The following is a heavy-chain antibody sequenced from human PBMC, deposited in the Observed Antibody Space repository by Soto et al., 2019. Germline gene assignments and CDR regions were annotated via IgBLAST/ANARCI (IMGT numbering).Heavy chain of an antibody. D-gene: IGHD2-2*01. CDR3: ATSRDYCSSPSGFEGYSYYMDV. CDR1: GYTFTTYA. V-gene: IGHV1-3*01. Sequence: ASVKVSCKASGYTFTTYAMHWVRQAPGQRFEWMGWINAGNGNTQYSQKFQGRLTITRDTSASTAYMELSSLRSEDTAVYYCATSRDYCSSPSGFEGYSYYMDVWDIGTTAT. CDR2: INAGNGNT. J-gene: IGHJ6*03.